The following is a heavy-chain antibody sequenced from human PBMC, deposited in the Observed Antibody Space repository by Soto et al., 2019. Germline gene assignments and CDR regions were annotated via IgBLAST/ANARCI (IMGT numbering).Heavy chain of an antibody. CDR2: IDPSGGDT. CDR3: AKRRGVGLTRSSFDY. CDR1: GYTFNRHY. J-gene: IGHJ4*02. D-gene: IGHD1-26*01. V-gene: IGHV1-46*02. Sequence: QVQLVQSGAEVRKPGASVKVSCTASGYTFNRHYIQWVRQAPGQGLEWMGMIDPSGGDTNYAKKFQGRVTLTSDTSTSTVYMELSSLRSEDTAVYYCAKRRGVGLTRSSFDYWGPGTLVIVSS.